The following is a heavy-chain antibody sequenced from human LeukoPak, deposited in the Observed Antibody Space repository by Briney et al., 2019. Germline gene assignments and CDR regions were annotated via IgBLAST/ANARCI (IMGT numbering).Heavy chain of an antibody. CDR3: AKDTGRYGGKSAIDS. J-gene: IGHJ4*02. CDR1: GGSISSYY. D-gene: IGHD4-23*01. V-gene: IGHV4-59*01. CDR2: IHYSGSS. Sequence: KSSETLSLTCTVSGGSISSYYWTWIRQPPGKGLEWIGYIHYSGSSRSHPSLNSRVTMSVDTSKSQFSLKLTSVTAADTAVYYCAKDTGRYGGKSAIDSWGQGTLVTVSS.